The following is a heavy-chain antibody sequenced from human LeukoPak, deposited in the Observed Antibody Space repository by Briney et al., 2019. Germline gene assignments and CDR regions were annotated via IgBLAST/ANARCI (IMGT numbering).Heavy chain of an antibody. Sequence: GGSLRLSCAASGFTFSDYYMSWIRQAPGKGLEWVSYISSSSSTIYYADSVKGRFTISRDDAKNSLYLQMNSLRAEDTAVYYCARAGSWGSSSLRYWGQGTLVTVSS. V-gene: IGHV3-11*01. CDR3: ARAGSWGSSSLRY. J-gene: IGHJ4*02. CDR1: GFTFSDYY. D-gene: IGHD6-6*01. CDR2: ISSSSSTI.